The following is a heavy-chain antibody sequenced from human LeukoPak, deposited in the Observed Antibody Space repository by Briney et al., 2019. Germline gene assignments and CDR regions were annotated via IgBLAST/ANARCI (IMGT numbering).Heavy chain of an antibody. CDR1: GYTLTELS. V-gene: IGHV1-24*01. CDR3: ARDWREYSSSWPYYYGMDV. Sequence: ASVKVSCKVSGYTLTELSMHWVRQAPGKGLEWMGGFDPEDGETIYAQKFQGRVTMTEDTSTDTAYMELSSLRSEDTAVYYCARDWREYSSSWPYYYGMDVWGQGTTVTVSS. J-gene: IGHJ6*02. D-gene: IGHD6-13*01. CDR2: FDPEDGET.